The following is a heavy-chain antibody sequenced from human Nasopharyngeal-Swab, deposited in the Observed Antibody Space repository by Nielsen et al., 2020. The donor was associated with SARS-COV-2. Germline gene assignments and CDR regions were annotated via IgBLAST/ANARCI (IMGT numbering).Heavy chain of an antibody. D-gene: IGHD2-2*01. CDR3: ARGGDIVVVPAAIGYFQH. CDR2: IKPSGGST. CDR1: GYTFTSYY. J-gene: IGHJ1*01. Sequence: ASVKVSCKASGYTFTSYYMHWVRQAPGQGLEWIGIIKPSGGSTSYAQKFQGRVTMTRDTSTSTVYMELSSLRSEDTAVYYCARGGDIVVVPAAIGYFQHWGQGTLVTVSS. V-gene: IGHV1-46*01.